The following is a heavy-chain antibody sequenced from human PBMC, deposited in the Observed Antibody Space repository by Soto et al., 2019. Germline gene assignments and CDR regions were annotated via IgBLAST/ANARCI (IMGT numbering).Heavy chain of an antibody. D-gene: IGHD5-12*01. CDR1: GFTFTTFD. CDR3: AKGAWLDY. CDR2: VRGRDGST. Sequence: EVQWLESGGGLVQPGASLRLSCAASGFTFTTFDMSWARQAPGKGLEWVSVVRGRDGSTSYADSLKGRFTISKDSSKKTLYLQMNSLRAEDTALYYCAKGAWLDYWGQGTLVTVSS. J-gene: IGHJ4*02. V-gene: IGHV3-23*01.